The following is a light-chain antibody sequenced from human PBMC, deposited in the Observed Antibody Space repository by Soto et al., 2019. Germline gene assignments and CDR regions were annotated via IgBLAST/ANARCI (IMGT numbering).Light chain of an antibody. V-gene: IGKV1-27*01. J-gene: IGKJ1*01. CDR3: QKYNSAPWT. Sequence: DIQMTQSPPSLSASVGDRVTITCRASQGISNNLAWYQQQPGKVPKLLIYVASTLQAGVPSRFSGSGSGTDVTLTISSLQPEDVATYYCQKYNSAPWTFGQGTKVEIK. CDR2: VAS. CDR1: QGISNN.